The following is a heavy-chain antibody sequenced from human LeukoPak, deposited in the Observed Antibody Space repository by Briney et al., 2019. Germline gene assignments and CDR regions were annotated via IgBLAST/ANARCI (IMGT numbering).Heavy chain of an antibody. CDR2: ISYDGSNK. V-gene: IGHV3-30-3*01. J-gene: IGHJ5*02. Sequence: PGGSLRLSCAASGFTFSGYWMSWVRQAPGKGLEWVAVISYDGSNKYYADSVKGRFTISRDNSKNTLYLQMNSLRAEDTAVYYCAREKYYYDSSGYSGWFDPWGQGTLVTVSS. CDR3: AREKYYYDSSGYSGWFDP. D-gene: IGHD3-22*01. CDR1: GFTFSGYW.